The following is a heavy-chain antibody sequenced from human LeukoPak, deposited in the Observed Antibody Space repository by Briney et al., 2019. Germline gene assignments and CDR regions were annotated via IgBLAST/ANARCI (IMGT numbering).Heavy chain of an antibody. Sequence: KSSETLSLTCTLSGGSISTYYWSWIRQPPGKGLEWIGYIYYSGSTNYNPSLKSRVTISVDTSKNQFSLKLNSVTAADTAVYYCARHDYWFFDLWGHGTLLIVSS. J-gene: IGHJ2*01. D-gene: IGHD3-3*01. CDR3: ARHDYWFFDL. CDR2: IYYSGST. CDR1: GGSISTYY. V-gene: IGHV4-59*01.